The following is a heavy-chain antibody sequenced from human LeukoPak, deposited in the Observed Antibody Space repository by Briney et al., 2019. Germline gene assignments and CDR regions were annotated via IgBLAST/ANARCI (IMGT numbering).Heavy chain of an antibody. Sequence: GGSLRLSCAVSGFRVSDYYMSWVRQAPGKGLEWVGLIRDSGEAFYADFARGRFAISRDESENTLYLQMNSLRAEDTAVYYCAKDLGSSWYDTGEDYWGQGTLVTVSS. J-gene: IGHJ4*02. CDR3: AKDLGSSWYDTGEDY. V-gene: IGHV3-66*03. D-gene: IGHD6-13*01. CDR1: GFRVSDYY. CDR2: IRDSGEA.